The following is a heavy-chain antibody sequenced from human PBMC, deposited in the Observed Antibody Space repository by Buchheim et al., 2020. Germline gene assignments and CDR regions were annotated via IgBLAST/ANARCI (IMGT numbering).Heavy chain of an antibody. D-gene: IGHD3-10*01. V-gene: IGHV4-4*02. CDR1: GGSISSSNW. Sequence: QVQLQESGPGLVKPSGTLSLTCAVSGGSISSSNWWSWVRQPPGKGLEWIGEIYHSGSTNYNPSLKSRVTISVDKSKNQFSLQLSSVTAADTAVDYCARDLNGYYGSGRPNQQRYGMDVWGQGTT. J-gene: IGHJ6*02. CDR3: ARDLNGYYGSGRPNQQRYGMDV. CDR2: IYHSGST.